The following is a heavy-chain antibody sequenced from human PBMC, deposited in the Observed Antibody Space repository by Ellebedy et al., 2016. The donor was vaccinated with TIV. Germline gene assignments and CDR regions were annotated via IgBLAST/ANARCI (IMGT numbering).Heavy chain of an antibody. Sequence: AASVKVSCKASGYTFTSYGISWVRQAPGQGLEWMGWNNPNSGGTNNEQKFQGRVTMTRDTSSSTAYMELSSLRSDDTAVYYCARGGGYNYGYSFDYWGQGTPVTVSS. CDR3: ARGGGYNYGYSFDY. CDR2: NNPNSGGT. D-gene: IGHD5-18*01. V-gene: IGHV1-2*02. J-gene: IGHJ4*02. CDR1: GYTFTSYG.